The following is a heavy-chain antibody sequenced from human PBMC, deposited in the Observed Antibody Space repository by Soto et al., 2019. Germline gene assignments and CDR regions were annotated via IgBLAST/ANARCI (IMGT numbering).Heavy chain of an antibody. CDR2: INHGGAT. V-gene: IGHV4-34*01. CDR3: ARGRLHLAPGTRLRYYAMDV. J-gene: IGHJ6*02. Sequence: QVQLHQWGAGLLQPSETLSLTCAIDGGSFTGYYWSWIRQAPGEGLEWFGEINHGGATNGHPSLKSRILISMDASKNQFSVNLSSVTAADTAIYFRARGRLHLAPGTRLRYYAMDVWGQGTTVIISS. CDR1: GGSFTGYY. D-gene: IGHD4-4*01.